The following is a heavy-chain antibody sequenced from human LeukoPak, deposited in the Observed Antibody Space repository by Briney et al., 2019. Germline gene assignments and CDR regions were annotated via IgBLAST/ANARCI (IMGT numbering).Heavy chain of an antibody. J-gene: IGHJ4*02. D-gene: IGHD3-16*02. CDR3: AKVPHLGGVIAAYYFDY. Sequence: GGSLRLSCAASGFTFSDYYMTWIRQAPGKGLEWVSYISGTDNTTYYADSVKGRFTISRDNAKNSLFLQMNSLRAEDTAVYYCAKVPHLGGVIAAYYFDYWGQGTLVTVSS. CDR1: GFTFSDYY. CDR2: ISGTDNTT. V-gene: IGHV3-11*01.